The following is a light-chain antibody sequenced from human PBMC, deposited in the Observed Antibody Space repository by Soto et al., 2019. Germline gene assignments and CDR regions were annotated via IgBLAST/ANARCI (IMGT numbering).Light chain of an antibody. J-gene: IGKJ2*01. V-gene: IGKV3-20*01. CDR3: QQYGGSPPAYT. CDR1: QSVDRNY. CDR2: AIS. Sequence: EVVLTKSPGPLSLSPGERATLSCRASQSVDRNYLSWFQHKRGQPPRVLVFAISRRAAGTPVRFSGSGYGTNFYLPLSRVEPEDFGVYYCQQYGGSPPAYTFGLGTKLEI.